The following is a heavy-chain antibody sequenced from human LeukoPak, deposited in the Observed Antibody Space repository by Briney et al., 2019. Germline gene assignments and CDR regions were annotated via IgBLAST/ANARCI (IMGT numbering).Heavy chain of an antibody. CDR3: ARESPYCSSTSCYHYYYYMDV. Sequence: ASVKVSCKASGYTFTSYYMHWVRQAPGQGLEWMGIINPSGGSTSYAQKFQGRVTMTRDMSTSTVYMELSSLRSEDTAVYYCARESPYCSSTSCYHYYYYMDVWGKGTTVTVSS. J-gene: IGHJ6*03. CDR1: GYTFTSYY. CDR2: INPSGGST. V-gene: IGHV1-46*01. D-gene: IGHD2-2*01.